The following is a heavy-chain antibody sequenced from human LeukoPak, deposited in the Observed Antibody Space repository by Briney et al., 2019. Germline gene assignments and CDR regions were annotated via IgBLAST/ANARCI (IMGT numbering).Heavy chain of an antibody. CDR3: AKEDHFAS. CDR2: ITWNSGSI. Sequence: TGRSLRLSCAASGFTFDDYTMHWVRQAPGKGLEWVSGITWNSGSIGYADSVRGRFTISRDNAKNSLYLEMNSLRAEDTALYYCAKEDHFASWGQGTLVTVSS. J-gene: IGHJ4*02. V-gene: IGHV3-9*01. CDR1: GFTFDDYT.